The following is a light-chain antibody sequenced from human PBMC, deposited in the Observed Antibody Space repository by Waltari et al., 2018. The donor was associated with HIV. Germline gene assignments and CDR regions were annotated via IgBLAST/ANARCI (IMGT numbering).Light chain of an antibody. V-gene: IGLV2-14*01. Sequence: QSALTQPASVSGSPGQTITISCTGTSSDVGAYNYVSWYQQHPGKAPKLMLYEVSNRPAGVSNRFSGSKSGNTASLTISGLQAEDEADYYCTSYTSSTTYVFGTGTKVTVL. CDR3: TSYTSSTTYV. CDR1: SSDVGAYNY. CDR2: EVS. J-gene: IGLJ1*01.